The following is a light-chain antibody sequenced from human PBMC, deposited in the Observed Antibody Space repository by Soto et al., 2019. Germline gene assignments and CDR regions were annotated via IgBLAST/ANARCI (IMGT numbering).Light chain of an antibody. CDR2: GNS. CDR1: SSNIGAGYD. V-gene: IGLV1-40*01. J-gene: IGLJ3*02. CDR3: QSYDSSLSGGV. Sequence: QSVLTQPPSVSGAPGQRVTISCTGSSSNIGAGYDVLWYQQLPGTAPKLLIYGNSNRPSGVPDRFSGSKSGTSASLAITGLQAEDEADYYCQSYDSSLSGGVFGGGTKLTVL.